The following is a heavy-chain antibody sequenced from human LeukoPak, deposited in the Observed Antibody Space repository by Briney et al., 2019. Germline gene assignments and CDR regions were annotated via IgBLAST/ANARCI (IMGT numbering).Heavy chain of an antibody. Sequence: GASVKVSCKASGYTFTSYGISWVRQAPGQGLEWMGWISAYNGNTNYAQKLQGRVTMTTDTSTSTAYMELRSLRSDDTAVYYCAREWDYDILTGYYTWFDPWGQGTLVTVSS. CDR2: ISAYNGNT. J-gene: IGHJ5*02. V-gene: IGHV1-18*01. CDR1: GYTFTSYG. D-gene: IGHD3-9*01. CDR3: AREWDYDILTGYYTWFDP.